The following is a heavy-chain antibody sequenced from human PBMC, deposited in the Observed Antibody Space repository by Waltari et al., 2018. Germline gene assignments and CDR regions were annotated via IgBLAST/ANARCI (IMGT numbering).Heavy chain of an antibody. V-gene: IGHV4-39*07. CDR2: IYYRGST. CDR1: GGSIRSSSYY. D-gene: IGHD6-13*01. J-gene: IGHJ4*02. CDR3: AREQQLVTDDVRDDY. Sequence: QLQLQESGPGLVKPSETLSLTCTVSGGSIRSSSYYWGWIRQPPGKGLEWSGSIYYRGSTYSHPALNGRVTISVDTSKNQFSLKLSSVTAADTAVYYCAREQQLVTDDVRDDYWGQGTLVTVSS.